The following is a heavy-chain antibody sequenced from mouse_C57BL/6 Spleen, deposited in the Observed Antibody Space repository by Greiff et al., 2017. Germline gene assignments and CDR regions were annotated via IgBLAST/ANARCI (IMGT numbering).Heavy chain of an antibody. D-gene: IGHD2-1*01. CDR2: IDPETGGT. CDR3: TRFGENYGNYWYFDV. J-gene: IGHJ1*03. Sequence: VQLQESGAELVRPGASVTLSCKASGYTFTDYEMHWVKQTPVHGLEWIGAIDPETGGTAYNQKFKGKAILTADKSSSTAYMELRSLTSEDSAVYYCTRFGENYGNYWYFDVWGTGTTVTVSS. CDR1: GYTFTDYE. V-gene: IGHV1-15*01.